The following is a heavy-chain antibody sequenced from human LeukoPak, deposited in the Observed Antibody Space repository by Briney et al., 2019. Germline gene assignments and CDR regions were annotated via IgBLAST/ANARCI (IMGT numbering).Heavy chain of an antibody. CDR1: GGTFSSYA. J-gene: IGHJ4*02. Sequence: GASVKVSCKASGGTFSSYAISWVRQAPGQGLEWMGGIIPIFGTANYAQKFQGRVTITADESTSTAYMELSSLRSEDTAVYYCARYLYSSSSESGNYWGQGTLVTVPS. CDR3: ARYLYSSSSESGNY. CDR2: IIPIFGTA. V-gene: IGHV1-69*13. D-gene: IGHD6-6*01.